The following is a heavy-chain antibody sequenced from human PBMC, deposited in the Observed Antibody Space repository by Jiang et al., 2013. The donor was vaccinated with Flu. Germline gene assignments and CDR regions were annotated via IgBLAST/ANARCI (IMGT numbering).Heavy chain of an antibody. Sequence: QTLSLTCTVSGGSISGSYWSWVRHSAGKGLEWIGRIFISGNTNYNPSLQSRVTMSLDTSKNQFSLKLTSVTAADTAVYYCARSGHNYYNGMDVWGQGTTVTVSS. CDR2: IFISGNT. D-gene: IGHD3-10*01. CDR1: GGSISGSY. J-gene: IGHJ6*02. CDR3: ARSGHNYYNGMDV. V-gene: IGHV4-4*07.